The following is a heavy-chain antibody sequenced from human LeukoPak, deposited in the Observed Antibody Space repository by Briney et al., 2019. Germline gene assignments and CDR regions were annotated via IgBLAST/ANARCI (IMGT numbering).Heavy chain of an antibody. CDR3: AKALSTTMTTVSFDI. V-gene: IGHV3-23*01. J-gene: IGHJ3*02. D-gene: IGHD4-17*01. CDR1: GFTFRSYD. Sequence: GGSLRLSCAASGFTFRSYDMSWVRQAPGKGLEWVSGISGSGGSAHDADSVKGRFTISRDNSKNTLSLQMNSLRAEDTAIYYCAKALSTTMTTVSFDIWGQGTMVTVSS. CDR2: ISGSGGSA.